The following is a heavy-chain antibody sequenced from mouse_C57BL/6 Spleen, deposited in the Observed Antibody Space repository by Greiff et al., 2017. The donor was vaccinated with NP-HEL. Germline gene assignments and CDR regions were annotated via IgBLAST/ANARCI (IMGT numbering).Heavy chain of an antibody. CDR1: GYTFTSYW. Sequence: QVQLKQPGAELVMPGASVKLSCKASGYTFTSYWMHWVKQRPGQGLEWIGEIDPSDSYTNYNQKFKGKSTLTVDKSSSTAYMQLSSLTSEDSAVYYCARYEGFLFDYWGQGTTLTVSS. CDR3: ARYEGFLFDY. CDR2: IDPSDSYT. J-gene: IGHJ2*01. D-gene: IGHD2-3*01. V-gene: IGHV1-69*01.